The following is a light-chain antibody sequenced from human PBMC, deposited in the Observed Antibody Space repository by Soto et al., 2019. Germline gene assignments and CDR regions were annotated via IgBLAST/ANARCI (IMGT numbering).Light chain of an antibody. J-gene: IGLJ2*01. CDR2: DVT. Sequence: QSALTQPRSVSGSPGQSVTISFTGTSSDIDDYNYVSWYQQHPGKAPKLMIYDVTKRPSGVPERVSGSKSGNTASLTISGLQAEDEADYYYCSYAGSYTLVFGGGTKLTVL. CDR3: CSYAGSYTLV. V-gene: IGLV2-11*01. CDR1: SSDIDDYNY.